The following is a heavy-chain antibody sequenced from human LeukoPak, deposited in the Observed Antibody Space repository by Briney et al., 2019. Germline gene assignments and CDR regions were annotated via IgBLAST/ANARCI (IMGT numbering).Heavy chain of an antibody. V-gene: IGHV4-59*01. CDR2: IYYSGST. J-gene: IGHJ5*02. CDR3: ARDHPHAYYDFWSDSGWFDP. Sequence: SETLSLTCTVSGGSISSYYWSWIRQPPGKGLEWIGYIYYSGSTNYNPSLKSRVTISVDTSKNQFSLKLSSVTAADTAVYYCARDHPHAYYDFWSDSGWFDPWGQGTLVTVSS. D-gene: IGHD3-3*01. CDR1: GGSISSYY.